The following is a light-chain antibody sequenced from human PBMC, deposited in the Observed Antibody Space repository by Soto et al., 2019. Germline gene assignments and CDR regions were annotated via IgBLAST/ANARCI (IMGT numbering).Light chain of an antibody. CDR1: QSISRN. Sequence: DIQLTQSPSSLSPSVGDRITLSCRASQSISRNLNWYQQMPGKAPSLLIYAARDLQSGVPGRFSGSGSGTEFNLNISSLQPDDLATYYCQQSHITPYTFGQGTKLEI. V-gene: IGKV1-39*01. J-gene: IGKJ2*01. CDR2: AAR. CDR3: QQSHITPYT.